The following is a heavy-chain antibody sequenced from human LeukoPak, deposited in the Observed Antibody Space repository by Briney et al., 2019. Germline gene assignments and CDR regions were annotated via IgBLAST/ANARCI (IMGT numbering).Heavy chain of an antibody. V-gene: IGHV3-15*01. Sequence: SWIRQPAGKGLEWVGRIKSKTDGGTTDYAAPVKGRFTISRDDSKNTLYLQMNSLKTEDTAVYYCTTVRRYQLTMPYWGQGTLVTVSS. CDR2: IKSKTDGGTT. CDR3: TTVRRYQLTMPY. D-gene: IGHD1-1*01. J-gene: IGHJ4*02.